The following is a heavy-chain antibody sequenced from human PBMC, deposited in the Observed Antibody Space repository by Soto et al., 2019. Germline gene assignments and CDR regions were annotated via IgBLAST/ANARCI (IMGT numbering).Heavy chain of an antibody. CDR2: INHSGST. CDR1: GDSISSRSYY. D-gene: IGHD6-19*01. V-gene: IGHV4-39*07. J-gene: IGHJ4*02. Sequence: SETLSLTCTVTGDSISSRSYYWSWIRQPPGKGLEWIGEINHSGSTNYNPSLKSRVTISVDTSKNQFSLKLSSVTAADTAVYYCARSGYSSGWYRGENNYYFDNWGQGSLVTVSS. CDR3: ARSGYSSGWYRGENNYYFDN.